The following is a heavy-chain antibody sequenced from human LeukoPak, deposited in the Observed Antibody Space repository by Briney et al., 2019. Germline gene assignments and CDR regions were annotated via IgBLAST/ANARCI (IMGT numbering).Heavy chain of an antibody. CDR1: GFTFSSYA. CDR3: ARSPEYCSGGSCS. V-gene: IGHV3-30*04. CDR2: ISYDGSNK. J-gene: IGHJ5*02. D-gene: IGHD2-15*01. Sequence: PGGSLRLSCAASGFTFSSYATHWVRQAPGKGLEWVAVISYDGSNKYYADSVKGRFTISRDNSKNTLYLQMNSLRAEDTAVYYCARSPEYCSGGSCSWGRGTLVTVSS.